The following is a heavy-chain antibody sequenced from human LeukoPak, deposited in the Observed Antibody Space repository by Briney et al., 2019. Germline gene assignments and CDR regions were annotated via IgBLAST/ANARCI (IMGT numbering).Heavy chain of an antibody. V-gene: IGHV4-4*09. CDR3: ARRGNQFDY. Sequence: KPSETLSLTCTASGDSISSYYWSWIRQPPGKGLEWIGYIYSSGITNYNPSLKSRVTISTDTSKNQLSLQLTSVTAADTAVYYCARRGNQFDYWGQGTLVTVSS. J-gene: IGHJ4*02. CDR2: IYSSGIT. D-gene: IGHD1-14*01. CDR1: GDSISSYY.